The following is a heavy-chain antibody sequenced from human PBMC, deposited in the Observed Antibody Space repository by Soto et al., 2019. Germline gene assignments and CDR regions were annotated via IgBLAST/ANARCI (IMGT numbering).Heavy chain of an antibody. CDR3: ASNRMIRGLYFDY. V-gene: IGHV4-59*01. Sequence: SETLSLTCTVSGGSTTTYYWSWIRQPPGRGLEWIGDVYYSGNINYNPSLKRRLTMSVDTTRNQFSLKLNSVTAADTAVYYCASNRMIRGLYFDYWGPGTLVTVS. CDR1: GGSTTTYY. D-gene: IGHD3-10*01. CDR2: VYYSGNI. J-gene: IGHJ4*02.